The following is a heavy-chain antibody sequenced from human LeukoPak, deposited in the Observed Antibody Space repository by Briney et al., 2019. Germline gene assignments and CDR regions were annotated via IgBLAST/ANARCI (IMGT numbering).Heavy chain of an antibody. V-gene: IGHV5-51*01. D-gene: IGHD2-21*02. CDR3: ARLGHIVVVTVADAFDI. J-gene: IGHJ3*02. Sequence: GESLKISCKDSGYTFANYWIGWVRQVPGKGLEWMGIIYPRDSDIRYSPSFQGQVTISADKSISTAYLQWSSLKASDTAMYYCARLGHIVVVTVADAFDIWGQGTMVTVSS. CDR1: GYTFANYW. CDR2: IYPRDSDI.